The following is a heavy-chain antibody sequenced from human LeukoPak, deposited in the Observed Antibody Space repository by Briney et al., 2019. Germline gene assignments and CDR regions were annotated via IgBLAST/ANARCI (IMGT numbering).Heavy chain of an antibody. CDR3: AKEGRGLQTY. V-gene: IGHV3-7*03. CDR2: IKEDGTET. Sequence: GGSLRLSCAASGFMFSSNWMSWVRLAPGKGLEWVANIKEDGTETYYVDSVKGRFTISRDNAKNSLYLQTNSLRVEDTAVYYCAKEGRGLQTYWGQGTLVTVSS. CDR1: GFMFSSNW. D-gene: IGHD5-24*01. J-gene: IGHJ4*02.